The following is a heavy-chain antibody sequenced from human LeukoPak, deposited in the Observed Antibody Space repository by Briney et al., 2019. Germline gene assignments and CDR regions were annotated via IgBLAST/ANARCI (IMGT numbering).Heavy chain of an antibody. D-gene: IGHD2-21*01. CDR2: INTNTGNP. CDR1: GYTFTSYA. J-gene: IGHJ4*02. Sequence: ASVKVSCKASGYTFTSYAMNWVRQAPGQGLEWMGWINTNTGNPAYAQGFTGRFVFSLDTSVSTAYLQISSLKAEDTAVYYCARDAIYSATESLASFDYWGQGTLVTVSS. V-gene: IGHV7-4-1*02. CDR3: ARDAIYSATESLASFDY.